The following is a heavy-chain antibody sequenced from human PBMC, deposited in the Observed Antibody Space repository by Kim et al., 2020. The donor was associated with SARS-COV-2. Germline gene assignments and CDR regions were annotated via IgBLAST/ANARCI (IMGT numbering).Heavy chain of an antibody. J-gene: IGHJ6*02. CDR3: ASSRDDYNYGMDV. Sequence: KYNTSLKSRVALSVDTSKNQFSLRLGSVTAADTAMYYCASSRDDYNYGMDVWGHGTTVTVSS. V-gene: IGHV4-4*06.